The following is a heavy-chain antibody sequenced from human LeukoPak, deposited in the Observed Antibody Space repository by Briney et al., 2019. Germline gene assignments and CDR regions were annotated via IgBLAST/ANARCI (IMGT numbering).Heavy chain of an antibody. J-gene: IGHJ4*02. Sequence: GGSLRLSCAASGFFFSNYDMNWVGQAPGKGLEGGSGLSGSGGSTFYADSVKGRFTISRDNAKNSLYLQMKSLRDEDTAIYYCARDYGDLPARVPYFDYWGQGTLVTVSS. CDR3: ARDYGDLPARVPYFDY. V-gene: IGHV3-23*01. CDR2: LSGSGGST. CDR1: GFFFSNYD. D-gene: IGHD4-17*01.